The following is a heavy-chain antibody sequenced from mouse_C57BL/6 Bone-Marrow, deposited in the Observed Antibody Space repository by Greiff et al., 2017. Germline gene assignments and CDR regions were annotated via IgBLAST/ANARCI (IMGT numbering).Heavy chain of an antibody. J-gene: IGHJ1*03. CDR1: GYTFTNYW. CDR2: IYPGGGYT. Sequence: QVHVQQSGAELVRPGTSVTMSCKASGYTFTNYWIGWAKQRPGHGLEWIGDIYPGGGYTNYNEKFKGKATLTADQSSSTAYMQFSSLTCEDSAIYYGEREDYGGGYEWDIDGWGTGTTVTVSS. CDR3: EREDYGGGYEWDIDG. V-gene: IGHV1-63*01. D-gene: IGHD1-1*01.